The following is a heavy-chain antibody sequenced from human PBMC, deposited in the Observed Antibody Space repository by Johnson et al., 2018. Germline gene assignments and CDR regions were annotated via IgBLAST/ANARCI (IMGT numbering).Heavy chain of an antibody. J-gene: IGHJ3*02. CDR3: ASMAGGITGTTDAFDI. D-gene: IGHD1-20*01. V-gene: IGHV4-59*01. Sequence: QVQLQESGPGLVKPSETLSLTCTVSGGSISSYYWSWIRQPPGKGLEWIGYIYYSGSTNYNPSLKSRVTISVDPSKNQFSLKLSSVTAADTAVDYRASMAGGITGTTDAFDIWGQGTMVTVSS. CDR1: GGSISSYY. CDR2: IYYSGST.